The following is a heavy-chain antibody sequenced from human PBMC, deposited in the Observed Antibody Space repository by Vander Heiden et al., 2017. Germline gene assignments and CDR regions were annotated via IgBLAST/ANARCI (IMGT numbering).Heavy chain of an antibody. CDR3: AKVGCSGGSCKPFYFQH. Sequence: EVQLLEPGGGLVQPGGSLRPSCAASGLTLSPYAMSWVRQAPGKGLEWVSAIGGSGGSTYYADSVKGRVTISRDNSKNTLYLQMNSLRAEDTAVYYCAKVGCSGGSCKPFYFQHWGHGTLVTVSS. J-gene: IGHJ1*01. D-gene: IGHD2-15*01. CDR2: IGGSGGST. V-gene: IGHV3-23*01. CDR1: GLTLSPYA.